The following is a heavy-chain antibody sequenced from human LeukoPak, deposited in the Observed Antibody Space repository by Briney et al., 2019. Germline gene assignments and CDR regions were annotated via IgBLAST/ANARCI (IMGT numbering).Heavy chain of an antibody. CDR2: GDHTGGT. CDR1: GGSFTGYY. D-gene: IGHD3-22*01. V-gene: IGHV4-34*01. J-gene: IGHJ4*02. Sequence: PSETLSLTCAVYGGSFTGYYWSWIRQPPGKGLEWIGEGDHTGGTKYNPSLKSRVTISADSSKNQFSLKWYSVTAADTAVYYCAVRHYYDSSGYYANWGQGTLVTVSS. CDR3: AVRHYYDSSGYYAN.